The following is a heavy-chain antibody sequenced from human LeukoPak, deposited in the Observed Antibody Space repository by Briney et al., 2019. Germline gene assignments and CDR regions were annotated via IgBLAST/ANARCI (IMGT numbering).Heavy chain of an antibody. CDR3: ARGESRYCSGGSCYVWFDP. CDR1: GFTFRNYG. Sequence: GGSLRLSCAASGFTFRNYGIHWVRQAPGKGLEWVAVISYDGSNNHHADSVKGRLTISRDNSKNTLYLQMNSLRAEDTAVYYCARGESRYCSGGSCYVWFDPWGQGTLVTVSS. CDR2: ISYDGSNN. J-gene: IGHJ5*02. V-gene: IGHV3-30*03. D-gene: IGHD2-15*01.